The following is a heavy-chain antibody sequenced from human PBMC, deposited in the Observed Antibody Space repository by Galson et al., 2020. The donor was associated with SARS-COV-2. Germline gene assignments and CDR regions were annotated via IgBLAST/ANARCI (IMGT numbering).Heavy chain of an antibody. J-gene: IGHJ3*02. CDR1: GFTFSSYS. CDR3: ARDEGGSSGYHDAFDI. D-gene: IGHD3-22*01. CDR2: ISSSSSYI. V-gene: IGHV3-21*01. Sequence: GESLKISCAASGFTFSSYSMNWVRQAPGKGLEWVSSISSSSSYIYYADSVKGRFTISRDNAKNSLYLQMNSLRAEDTAVYYCARDEGGSSGYHDAFDIWGQGTMVTVSS.